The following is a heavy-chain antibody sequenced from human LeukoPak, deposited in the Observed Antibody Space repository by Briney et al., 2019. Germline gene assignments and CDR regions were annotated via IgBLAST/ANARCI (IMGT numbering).Heavy chain of an antibody. V-gene: IGHV3-21*01. D-gene: IGHD4-17*01. CDR3: AKSGDRGYGDYRVDYYGMDV. CDR1: GFTFRTFG. J-gene: IGHJ6*02. CDR2: ISSDSSYI. Sequence: GGSLRLSCAASGFTFRTFGMNWVRQAPGKGLEWVSYISSDSSYICYADSVKGRFTISRDNSKNTLYLQMNSLRAEDTAVYYCAKSGDRGYGDYRVDYYGMDVWGQGTTVTVSS.